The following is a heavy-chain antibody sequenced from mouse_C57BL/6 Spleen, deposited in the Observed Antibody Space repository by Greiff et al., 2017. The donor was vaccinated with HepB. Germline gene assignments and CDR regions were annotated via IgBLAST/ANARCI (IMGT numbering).Heavy chain of an antibody. CDR1: GFNIKDDY. CDR2: IDPENGDT. D-gene: IGHD1-1*01. V-gene: IGHV14-4*01. J-gene: IGHJ2*01. Sequence: EVQLQQSGAELVRPGASVKLSCTASGFNIKDDYMHWVKQRPEQGLEWIGWIDPENGDTEYASKFQGKATITADTSSNTAYLQLSSLKSEDTAVYYCTTDGSSYVGYWGQGTTLTVSS. CDR3: TTDGSSYVGY.